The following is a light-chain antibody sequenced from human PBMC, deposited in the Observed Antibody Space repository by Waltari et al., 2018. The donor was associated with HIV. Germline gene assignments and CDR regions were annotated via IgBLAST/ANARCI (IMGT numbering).Light chain of an antibody. V-gene: IGLV1-51*01. Sequence: QFVLTQPPSVSAAPGQKVNISCSGSSSNIGNDFVSWYQVLPGAAPKLLNYDNIKRPSCIPERFSGSKSGTSATLAITGLQTGDEADYYCGTWDKTLSVGVFGGGTKLTVL. J-gene: IGLJ3*02. CDR3: GTWDKTLSVGV. CDR2: DNI. CDR1: SSNIGNDF.